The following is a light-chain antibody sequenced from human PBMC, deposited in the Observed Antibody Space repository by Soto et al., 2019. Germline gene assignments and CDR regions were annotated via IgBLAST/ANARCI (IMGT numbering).Light chain of an antibody. CDR3: QQYISYSALA. V-gene: IGKV1-5*01. CDR1: QNISRW. CDR2: DAS. Sequence: DIQMTQSPSTLSASIGDRVTITFRSSQNISRWLAWYQQKPGKAPKLLMYDASSLQSGVPSRFSGSGSGTEFTLTITSLHPDDFATYYCQQYISYSALAFGQGTKVDIK. J-gene: IGKJ1*01.